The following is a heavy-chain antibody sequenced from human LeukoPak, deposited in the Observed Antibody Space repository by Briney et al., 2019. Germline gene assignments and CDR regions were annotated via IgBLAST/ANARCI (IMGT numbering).Heavy chain of an antibody. Sequence: SETLSLTCSLSGDSIESYFWTWIRQPRGKGPEWIGYMYNSGPPNYNPPLKSRVTISGDTTKNVFSLNLQSVTAADSAIYYCAALPYTTAWREYWGQGALVTVSS. J-gene: IGHJ4*02. CDR1: GDSIESYF. D-gene: IGHD3-16*01. V-gene: IGHV4-59*13. CDR2: MYNSGPP. CDR3: AALPYTTAWREY.